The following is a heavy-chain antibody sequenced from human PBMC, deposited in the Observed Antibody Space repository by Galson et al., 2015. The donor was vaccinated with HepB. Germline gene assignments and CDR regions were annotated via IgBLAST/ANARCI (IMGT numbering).Heavy chain of an antibody. CDR2: IRYDGSNK. Sequence: SLRLSCAASGFTFSSYGMHWVRQAPGKGLGWVAFIRYDGSNKYYADSVKGRFTISRDNSKNTLYLQMNSLRAEDTAVYYCAKEDTYYFDYWGQGTLVTVSS. CDR3: AKEDTYYFDY. J-gene: IGHJ4*02. CDR1: GFTFSSYG. V-gene: IGHV3-30*02.